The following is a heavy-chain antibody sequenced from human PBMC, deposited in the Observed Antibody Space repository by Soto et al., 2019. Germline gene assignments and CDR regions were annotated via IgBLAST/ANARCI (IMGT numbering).Heavy chain of an antibody. CDR2: IIPIFGTA. J-gene: IGHJ6*02. CDR3: ARDLYVDTAMDYYYYYGMDV. D-gene: IGHD5-18*01. CDR1: GGTFSSYA. V-gene: IGHV1-69*01. Sequence: QVQLVQSGAEVKKPGSSVKVSCKASGGTFSSYAISWVRQAPGQELEWMGGIIPIFGTANYAQKFQGRVTITADESTSTAYMELSSLRSEDTAVYYCARDLYVDTAMDYYYYYGMDVWGQGTTVTVSS.